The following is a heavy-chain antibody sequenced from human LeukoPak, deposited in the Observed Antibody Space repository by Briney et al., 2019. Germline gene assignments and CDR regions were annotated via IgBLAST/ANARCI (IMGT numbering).Heavy chain of an antibody. J-gene: IGHJ4*02. Sequence: SETLSLTCTVSGYSVSNDYFWGWIRQTPGKGLEWIGTIYHSGSTYYNPSFKSRVTISIDTSKNQFSLKLSSVTAADTAVYYCARGRGWYSGYWGQGTLVTVSS. D-gene: IGHD6-19*01. CDR2: IYHSGST. CDR1: GYSVSNDYF. CDR3: ARGRGWYSGY. V-gene: IGHV4-38-2*02.